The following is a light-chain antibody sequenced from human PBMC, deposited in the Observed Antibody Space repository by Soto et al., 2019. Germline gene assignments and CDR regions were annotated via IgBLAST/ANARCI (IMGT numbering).Light chain of an antibody. CDR1: SGDIGGSKY. CDR2: KGT. J-gene: IGLJ1*01. CDR3: CSSAPESTYV. Sequence: QSALTQPASLSGSPGQSITISCAGTSGDIGGSKYVSWYQQHPGKAPKLIIYKGTQRPSGVSNRFSGSTSGNAASLTISALQADDEADYFCCSSAPESTYVFGTGTKVTVL. V-gene: IGLV2-23*01.